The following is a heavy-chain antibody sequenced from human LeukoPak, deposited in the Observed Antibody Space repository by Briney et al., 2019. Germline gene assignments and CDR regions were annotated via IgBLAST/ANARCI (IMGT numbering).Heavy chain of an antibody. CDR1: GFTFNIYA. V-gene: IGHV3-23*01. Sequence: GGSLRLSCAASGFTFNIYAMTWVRQDPGKGLEWVSAIGGSGDRTYYADSVKGRFTISRDNSKNTLYLQMNSLRAEDTAVYYCAKLGQIRHFDFVNWFDSWGQGTLVIVSS. J-gene: IGHJ5*01. CDR2: IGGSGDRT. D-gene: IGHD3-9*01. CDR3: AKLGQIRHFDFVNWFDS.